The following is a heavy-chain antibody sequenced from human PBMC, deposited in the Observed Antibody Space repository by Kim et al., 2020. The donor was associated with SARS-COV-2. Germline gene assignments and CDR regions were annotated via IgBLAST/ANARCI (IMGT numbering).Heavy chain of an antibody. Sequence: ASVKVSCKVSGYTLTELSMHWVRQAPGKGLEWMGGFDPEDGETIYAQKFQGRVTMTEDTSTDTAYMELSSLRSEDTAVYYCATAIVVVVAAPFDYWGQGTLVTVSS. CDR1: GYTLTELS. J-gene: IGHJ4*02. D-gene: IGHD2-15*01. V-gene: IGHV1-24*01. CDR2: FDPEDGET. CDR3: ATAIVVVVAAPFDY.